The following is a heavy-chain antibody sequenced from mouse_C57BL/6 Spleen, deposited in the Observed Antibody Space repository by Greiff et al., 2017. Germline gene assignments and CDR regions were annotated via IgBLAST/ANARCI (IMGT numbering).Heavy chain of an antibody. D-gene: IGHD1-1*01. Sequence: VQLQQSGAELARPGASVKLSCKASGYTFTSYGISWVKQRTGQGLEWIGEIYPRSGNTYYNEKFKGKATLTADKSSSTAYMELRSLTSEDSAVYFCARGEKYYGRGAMDYWGQGTSVTVSS. J-gene: IGHJ4*01. CDR2: IYPRSGNT. V-gene: IGHV1-81*01. CDR3: ARGEKYYGRGAMDY. CDR1: GYTFTSYG.